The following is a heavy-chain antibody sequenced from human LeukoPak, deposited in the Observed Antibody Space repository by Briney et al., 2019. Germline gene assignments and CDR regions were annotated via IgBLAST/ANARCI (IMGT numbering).Heavy chain of an antibody. CDR3: ASSSWARAFDI. Sequence: PGGSLRLSCAASGFTFSSYGMHWVRQAPGKGLEWVAVISYDGSNKYYADSVKGRFTISRDNSKNTLYLQMNSLRAEDTAVYYCASSSWARAFDIWGQGTMVTVSS. J-gene: IGHJ3*02. CDR2: ISYDGSNK. CDR1: GFTFSSYG. V-gene: IGHV3-30*03. D-gene: IGHD6-13*01.